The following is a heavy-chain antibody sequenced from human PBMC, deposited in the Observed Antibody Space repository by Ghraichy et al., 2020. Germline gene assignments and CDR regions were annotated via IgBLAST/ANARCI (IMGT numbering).Heavy chain of an antibody. D-gene: IGHD6-13*01. J-gene: IGHJ4*02. Sequence: SQNLSLTCTVSGGSISSYYWSWIRQPPGKGLEWIGYIYYSGSTNYNPSLKSRVTISVDTSKNQFSLKLSSVTAADTAVYYCARDLIAAAGTGFDYWGQGTLVTVSS. CDR3: ARDLIAAAGTGFDY. CDR2: IYYSGST. V-gene: IGHV4-59*01. CDR1: GGSISSYY.